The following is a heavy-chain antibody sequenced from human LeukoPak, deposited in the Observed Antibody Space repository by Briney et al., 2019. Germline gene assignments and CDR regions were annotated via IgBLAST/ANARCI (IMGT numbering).Heavy chain of an antibody. D-gene: IGHD3-10*01. CDR2: ISPSSSYI. Sequence: GGSLRLSCAASGFTFNNYGMNWVHQAPGKGLEWVSSISPSSSYIYYTDSVKGRFTISRDNAKNSLYLQMNSLRAEDTAVYYCARDRVAVVRGVSAFDYWGQGTLVTVSS. CDR3: ARDRVAVVRGVSAFDY. J-gene: IGHJ4*02. V-gene: IGHV3-21*01. CDR1: GFTFNNYG.